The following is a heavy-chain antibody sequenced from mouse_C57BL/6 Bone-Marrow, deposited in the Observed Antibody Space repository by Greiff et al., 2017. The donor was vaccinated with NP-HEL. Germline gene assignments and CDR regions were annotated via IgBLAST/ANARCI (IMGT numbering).Heavy chain of an antibody. CDR2: IHPNSGST. J-gene: IGHJ1*03. Sequence: QVQLQQPGAELVKPGASVKLSCKASGYTFTSYWMHWVKQRPGQGLEWIGMIHPNSGSTNYNEKFKSKATLTVDKSSSTAYMQLSSLTSEDSAVYYCARCVLDGYYWYFDVWGTGTTVTVSS. CDR3: ARCVLDGYYWYFDV. V-gene: IGHV1-64*01. CDR1: GYTFTSYW. D-gene: IGHD2-3*01.